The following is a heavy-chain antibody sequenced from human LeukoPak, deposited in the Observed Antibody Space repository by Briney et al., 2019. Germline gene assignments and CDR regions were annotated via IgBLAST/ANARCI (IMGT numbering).Heavy chain of an antibody. Sequence: RSETLSLTCTVSGGSISSSSYFWCLIREPPGKGLEWIGSIYYSGSTYYTPSLKSRVTISVDTSKNQFSLKLSTVTAADTAVYYCARVGGITMIVVLITDAFDIWGQGTMVTVSS. CDR1: GGSISSSSYF. V-gene: IGHV4-39*07. J-gene: IGHJ3*02. D-gene: IGHD3-22*01. CDR2: IYYSGST. CDR3: ARVGGITMIVVLITDAFDI.